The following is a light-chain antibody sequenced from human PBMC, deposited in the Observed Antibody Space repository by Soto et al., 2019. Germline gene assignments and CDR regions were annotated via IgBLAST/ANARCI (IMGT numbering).Light chain of an antibody. CDR3: QKYGDSPRK. Sequence: EIVLTQSPVTLSLSPWESATLSCRASRSLDSGQLAWYQQKVGRAPRLLIHDAFMRATGIPDRFSGSGSATDFTPTIARLEPEDFAVYYCQKYGDSPRKFGQGTRLEIK. CDR1: RSLDSGQ. V-gene: IGKV3-20*01. CDR2: DAF. J-gene: IGKJ5*01.